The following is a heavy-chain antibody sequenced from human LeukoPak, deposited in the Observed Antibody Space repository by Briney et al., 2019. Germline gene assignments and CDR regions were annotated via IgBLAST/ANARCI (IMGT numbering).Heavy chain of an antibody. J-gene: IGHJ4*02. V-gene: IGHV4-34*12. CDR3: ASGAWAARLIS. Sequence: SDTLSLTCAVYGESLNYYYWSWIRQSPGKGLEWIGDIFDGKTINYNPSLKSRVTISAATSSQQFSLNLKSVTAADTAVYFCASGAWAARLISWAQGALVIVSS. CDR1: GESLNYYY. CDR2: IFDGKTI. D-gene: IGHD1-1*01.